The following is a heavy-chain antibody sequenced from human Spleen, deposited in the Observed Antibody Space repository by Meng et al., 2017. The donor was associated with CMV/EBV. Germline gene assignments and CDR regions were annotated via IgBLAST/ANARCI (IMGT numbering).Heavy chain of an antibody. CDR3: ARFYDFWSCYYTDYDNYAMDV. D-gene: IGHD3-3*01. V-gene: IGHV3-21*01. CDR2: ISSSGGYM. CDR1: GFMFSSYD. J-gene: IGHJ6*02. Sequence: GGSLRLSCAASGFMFSSYDMNWVRQAPGKGLEWVSSISSSGGYMYYADSLKGRFTISRDNAKNSLYLQMNSLRAEDTAVYYCARFYDFWSCYYTDYDNYAMDVWGQGTTVTVSS.